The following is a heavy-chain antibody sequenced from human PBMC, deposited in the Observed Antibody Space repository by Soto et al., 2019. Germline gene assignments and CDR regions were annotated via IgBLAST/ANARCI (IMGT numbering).Heavy chain of an antibody. J-gene: IGHJ5*02. CDR2: AYYSGDT. D-gene: IGHD2-8*01. CDR1: GGSISRYY. CDR3: ARDRSTYGGGGTGEVKENWFDP. Sequence: SETLSLTCSVSGGSISRYYWSWIRQPPGKRLEWIGYAYYSGDTGYNPSLKSRVTMAVDTSKSQVSLKLSSVTAADTAVYYCARDRSTYGGGGTGEVKENWFDPWGQGALVTVSS. V-gene: IGHV4-59*01.